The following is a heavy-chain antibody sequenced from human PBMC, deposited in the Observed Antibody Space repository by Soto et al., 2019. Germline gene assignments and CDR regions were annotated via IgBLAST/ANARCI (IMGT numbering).Heavy chain of an antibody. D-gene: IGHD6-6*01. CDR3: ARSSISAGWLDP. CDR1: GFTFSSYS. Sequence: GGSLSLSCAASGFTFSSYSMNLVRQAPGKGLEWVSSISSSSSNTNYGDSVKGRFTISRDNAKKSLYLQMNSLRAEDTAVYYCARSSISAGWLDPWGQGTLVTVSS. J-gene: IGHJ5*02. CDR2: ISSSSSNT. V-gene: IGHV3-21*01.